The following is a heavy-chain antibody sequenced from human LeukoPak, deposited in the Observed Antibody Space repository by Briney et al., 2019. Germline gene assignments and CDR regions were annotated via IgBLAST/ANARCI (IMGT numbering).Heavy chain of an antibody. CDR1: GGSFSSDDHY. CDR3: ARQLQGDYGDYGAFDI. D-gene: IGHD4-17*01. J-gene: IGHJ3*02. Sequence: SETLTLTCTVSGGSFSSDDHYWSWIRQPPGKGLEWIGYIYYSGTTYYNPSLKSRVTISLDTSKNQFSLKLSSVTAADTAVYYCARQLQGDYGDYGAFDIWGQGTVVTVSS. V-gene: IGHV4-30-4*01. CDR2: IYYSGTT.